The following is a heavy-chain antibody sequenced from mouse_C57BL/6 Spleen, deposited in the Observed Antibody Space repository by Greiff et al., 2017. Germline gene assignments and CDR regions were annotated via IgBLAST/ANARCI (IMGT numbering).Heavy chain of an antibody. CDR2: IHPNSVST. CDR1: GYTFTSYW. D-gene: IGHD2-4*01. V-gene: IGHV1-64*01. CDR3: ARSYDYAFAY. J-gene: IGHJ3*01. Sequence: QVQLQQPGAELVTPGASVKLSCKASGYTFTSYWMHWVKPRTGQGLEWIGMIHPNSVSTNYNEKFKNKATLTVAKSSSTAYMQHSSLTSEDAAVYYCARSYDYAFAYWGQGTLVTVSA.